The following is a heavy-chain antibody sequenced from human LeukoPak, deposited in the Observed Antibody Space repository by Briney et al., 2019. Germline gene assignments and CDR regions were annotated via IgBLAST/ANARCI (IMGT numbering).Heavy chain of an antibody. Sequence: SETLSLTCAVSGDSFSSHYLTWIRQPPGRGLEWIGYISYIGTTNYNPSLKSRVTISIDTAKNQFSLKLSSGTTADTAVYYCARDLVTVAKGFDIWGLGTMVSVSS. CDR3: ARDLVTVAKGFDI. J-gene: IGHJ3*02. V-gene: IGHV4-59*11. CDR2: ISYIGTT. CDR1: GDSFSSHY. D-gene: IGHD4-17*01.